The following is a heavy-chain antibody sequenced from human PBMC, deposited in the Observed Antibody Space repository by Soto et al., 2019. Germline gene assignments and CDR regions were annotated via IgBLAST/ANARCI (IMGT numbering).Heavy chain of an antibody. Sequence: GGSLRLSCAASGFTFSSYSMNWVRQAPGKGLEWVSYISSSSSTIYYADSVKGRFTISRDNSKNTLYLQMNSLRAEDTAVYYCAKYYDFWSGYPSPFYYFDYWGQGTLVTVSS. CDR1: GFTFSSYS. CDR3: AKYYDFWSGYPSPFYYFDY. CDR2: ISSSSSTI. D-gene: IGHD3-3*01. J-gene: IGHJ4*02. V-gene: IGHV3-48*01.